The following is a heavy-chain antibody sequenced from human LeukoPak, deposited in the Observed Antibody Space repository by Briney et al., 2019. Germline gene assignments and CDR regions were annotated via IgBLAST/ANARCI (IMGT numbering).Heavy chain of an antibody. CDR3: ASGSSYYYYYYMDV. Sequence: GGSLRLSCAASGFTFSSYSMNWVRQAPGKGLEWVSSVSRSSSYIYYVDSVKGRFTISRDNAKNSLYLQMNSLRAEGTAVYYCASGSSYYYYYYMDVWGKGTTVTVSS. CDR2: VSRSSSYI. D-gene: IGHD6-6*01. J-gene: IGHJ6*03. V-gene: IGHV3-21*06. CDR1: GFTFSSYS.